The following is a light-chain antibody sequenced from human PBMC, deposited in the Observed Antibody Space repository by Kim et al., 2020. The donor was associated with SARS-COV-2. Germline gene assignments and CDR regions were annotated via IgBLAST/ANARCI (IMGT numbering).Light chain of an antibody. CDR2: GAS. J-gene: IGKJ2*01. V-gene: IGKV3-15*01. CDR1: QSVSSN. CDR3: QQYNNWPMYT. Sequence: VSPGERATLSCRASQSVSSNLAWYQQKPGQAPRLLIYGASTRATGIPARFSGSGSGTEFTLTISSLQSEDFAVYYCQQYNNWPMYTFGQGTKLEI.